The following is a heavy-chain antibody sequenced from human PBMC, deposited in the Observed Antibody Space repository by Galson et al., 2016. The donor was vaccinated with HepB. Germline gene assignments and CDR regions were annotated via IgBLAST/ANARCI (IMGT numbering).Heavy chain of an antibody. J-gene: IGHJ4*02. CDR3: AKGGDYDC. CDR2: IKDDGSVE. V-gene: IGHV3-7*03. D-gene: IGHD4-17*01. Sequence: SLRLSCAASGFPFSTFWMSWVRLTPGRRLEWVANIKDDGSVEDYVDSVKGRFTISRDTSKNTLYLQMNSLRGDDTAIYFCAKGGDYDCWGQGTLVTVSS. CDR1: GFPFSTFW.